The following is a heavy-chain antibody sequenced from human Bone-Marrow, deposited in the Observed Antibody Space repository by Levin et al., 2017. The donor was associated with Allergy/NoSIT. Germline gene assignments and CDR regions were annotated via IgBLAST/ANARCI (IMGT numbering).Heavy chain of an antibody. D-gene: IGHD6-19*01. CDR1: GFTVSSSD. J-gene: IGHJ4*02. CDR2: IYKGGNT. Sequence: PGGSLRLSCGASGFTVSSSDMSWVRQAPGKGLEWVSLIYKGGNTYYADSVKGRFTISRDNSKNTLSLQMNSLRAEDTAVYYCVRESGSGGWGFDYWGQGTLVTVSS. CDR3: VRESGSGGWGFDY. V-gene: IGHV3-53*01.